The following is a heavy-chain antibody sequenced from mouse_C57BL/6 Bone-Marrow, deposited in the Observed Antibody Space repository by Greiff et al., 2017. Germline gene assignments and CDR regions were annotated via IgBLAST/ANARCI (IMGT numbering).Heavy chain of an antibody. CDR1: GYSFTGYF. CDR2: INPYNGDT. D-gene: IGHD2-4*01. V-gene: IGHV1-20*01. J-gene: IGHJ4*01. CDR3: ARCPDYDYAMDY. Sequence: DVKLQESGPELVKPGDSVKISCKASGYSFTGYFMNWVMQSHGKSLEWIGRINPYNGDTFYNQKFKGKATLTVDKSSSTAHMELRSLTSEDSAVYYCARCPDYDYAMDYWGQGTSVTVSS.